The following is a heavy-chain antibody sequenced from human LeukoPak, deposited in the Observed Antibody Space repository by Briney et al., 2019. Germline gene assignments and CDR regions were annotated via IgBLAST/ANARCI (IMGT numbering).Heavy chain of an antibody. V-gene: IGHV4-34*01. D-gene: IGHD6-19*01. J-gene: IGHJ4*02. CDR3: ARAPYSSGWYNY. CDR1: GGSFSGYY. CDR2: INHSEST. Sequence: SETLSLTCAVYGGSFSGYYWSWIRQPPGKGLEWIGEINHSESTNYNPSLKSRVTISVDTSKNQFSLKLSSVTAADTAVYYCARAPYSSGWYNYWGQGTLVTVSS.